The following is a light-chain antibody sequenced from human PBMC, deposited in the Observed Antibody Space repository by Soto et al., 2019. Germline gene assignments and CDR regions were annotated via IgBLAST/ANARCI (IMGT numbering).Light chain of an antibody. CDR1: QSVLYSSNNKNY. J-gene: IGKJ1*01. CDR3: QQYFSFPST. Sequence: DIVMTQSPDSLAVSLGERATINCKSSQSVLYSSNNKNYLAWYQQRPGQPPNLLIYWASTRESGVPDRFSGSGSGIDFTLTISSLQAEDVAIYYCQQYFSFPSTFGQGTKVEIK. CDR2: WAS. V-gene: IGKV4-1*01.